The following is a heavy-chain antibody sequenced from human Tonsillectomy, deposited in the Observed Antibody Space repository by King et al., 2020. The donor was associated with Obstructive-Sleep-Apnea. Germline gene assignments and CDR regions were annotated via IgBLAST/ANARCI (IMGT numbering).Heavy chain of an antibody. J-gene: IGHJ4*02. CDR3: ARRYYGSGSYSPFDY. D-gene: IGHD3-10*01. V-gene: IGHV4-34*01. Sequence: VQLQQWGAGLLKPSETLSLTCAVYGGSFRWYHWSWIRQPPGKGLEWIGEINNSGSTNYNPSLKSRVTMLVDTSKNQFSLNLSSVTAADTAVYYCARRYYGSGSYSPFDYWGQGNLVTVSS. CDR2: INNSGST. CDR1: GGSFRWYH.